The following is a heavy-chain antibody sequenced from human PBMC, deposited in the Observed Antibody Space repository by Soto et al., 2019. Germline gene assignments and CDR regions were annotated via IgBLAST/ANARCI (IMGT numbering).Heavy chain of an antibody. V-gene: IGHV3-48*01. CDR2: ISSSSSTI. Sequence: GGSLRLSCAASGFTFSSYSMNWVRQAPGKGLEWVSYISSSSSTIYYADSVKGRFTISRDNAKNSLYLQMNSLRAEDTAVYYCARAAHTVVVVAATPTGYAFDIWGQGTMVTVSS. CDR3: ARAAHTVVVVAATPTGYAFDI. D-gene: IGHD2-15*01. J-gene: IGHJ3*02. CDR1: GFTFSSYS.